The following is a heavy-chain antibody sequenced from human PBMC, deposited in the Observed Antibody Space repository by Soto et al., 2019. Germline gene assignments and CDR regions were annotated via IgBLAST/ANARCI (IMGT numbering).Heavy chain of an antibody. J-gene: IGHJ6*02. V-gene: IGHV3-66*01. CDR3: ESDADIVVVPAVYYYYYYGMDV. CDR1: GFTVSGKKY. Sequence: QAGGSLRLSCAAFGFTVSGKKYVAWVREPPGKGLEWVSALYDGDSTYYADSVKGRFTTSRDNSKNTLYLQMNSLRADDTAVYYCESDADIVVVPAVYYYYYYGMDVWGQGTTVTVSS. D-gene: IGHD2-2*01. CDR2: LYDGDST.